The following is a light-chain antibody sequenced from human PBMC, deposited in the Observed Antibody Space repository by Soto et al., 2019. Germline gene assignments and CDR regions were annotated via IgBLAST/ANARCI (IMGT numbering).Light chain of an antibody. CDR1: SSDVGGYNY. CDR2: DVS. CDR3: SSYTTSGSLV. J-gene: IGLJ2*01. Sequence: QSALTQPASVSGSPGQSITISCTGTSSDVGGYNYVSWYQQHPGKAPKLMIYDVSNRPSGVSNRFSGSKSGNTASLTISGLQAEDEADYSCSSYTTSGSLVFGGGTKLTVL. V-gene: IGLV2-14*01.